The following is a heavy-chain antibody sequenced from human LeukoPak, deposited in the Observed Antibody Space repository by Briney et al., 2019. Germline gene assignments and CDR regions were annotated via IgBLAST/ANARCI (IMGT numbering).Heavy chain of an antibody. Sequence: GGSLRLSCAASGFTFSSYAMSWVRQSPGKGLEWVSVISCSGGSTYSAYSVKRRFTISKDNSKNPLYLQMNSLRAEDTAVYYCTKARYSSSWAFDYWGQGTLVTVSS. CDR2: ISCSGGST. V-gene: IGHV3-23*01. J-gene: IGHJ4*02. D-gene: IGHD6-13*01. CDR1: GFTFSSYA. CDR3: TKARYSSSWAFDY.